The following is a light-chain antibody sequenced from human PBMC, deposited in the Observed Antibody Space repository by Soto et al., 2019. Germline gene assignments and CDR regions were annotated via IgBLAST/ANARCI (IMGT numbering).Light chain of an antibody. CDR2: GAS. Sequence: AIRMTQSPSSLSASAGDRVAIACRASQDVGRYLAWYQQKPGQAPKLLSYGASTLQSGVPSRFSGGGSGTDFTLTISCLQSEDFATYYCQHYNNYPWTFGQGTKVEIK. CDR3: QHYNNYPWT. V-gene: IGKV1-8*01. J-gene: IGKJ1*01. CDR1: QDVGRY.